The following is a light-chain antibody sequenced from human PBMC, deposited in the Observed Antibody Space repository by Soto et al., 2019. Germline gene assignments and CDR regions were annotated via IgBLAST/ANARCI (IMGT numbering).Light chain of an antibody. CDR3: AQRKWAPYP. CDR2: GAS. V-gene: IGKV3-11*01. Sequence: EIVLTQSPATLSLSPGERATLSCRASQSVSRYLAWYQQKPGQAPRLLIYGASNRATHIQSRFSGSGTGTDFTLTISSLEPEDVAVYYCAQRKWAPYPIGQGTKLAIK. J-gene: IGKJ2*01. CDR1: QSVSRY.